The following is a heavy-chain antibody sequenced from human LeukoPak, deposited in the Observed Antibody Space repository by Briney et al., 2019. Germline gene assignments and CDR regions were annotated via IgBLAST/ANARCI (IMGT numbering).Heavy chain of an antibody. D-gene: IGHD2-21*01. Sequence: GGSLRLSCAASGFTFSSYAMSWVRQAPGKGLEWVSAISGSGGSTYYADSVKGRFTISRDNAKNSLYLQMNSLRAEDTAVYYCARYCGGDCYGMDVWGQGTTVTVSS. CDR1: GFTFSSYA. CDR3: ARYCGGDCYGMDV. J-gene: IGHJ6*02. V-gene: IGHV3-23*01. CDR2: ISGSGGST.